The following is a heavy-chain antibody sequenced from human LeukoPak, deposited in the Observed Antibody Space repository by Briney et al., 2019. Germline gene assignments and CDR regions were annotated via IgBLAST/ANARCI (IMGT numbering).Heavy chain of an antibody. D-gene: IGHD2-8*01. Sequence: SETLSLTCTVSRGSISSSTYYWGWIRQPPGKGLEWIGSIHYSGSTYYNPSLKSRVTISVDTSKSQFSLKLSSVTAADTAVYYCARIIRANGGHNWFDPWGQGAQVTVSS. CDR3: ARIIRANGGHNWFDP. V-gene: IGHV4-39*07. CDR2: IHYSGST. J-gene: IGHJ5*02. CDR1: RGSISSSTYY.